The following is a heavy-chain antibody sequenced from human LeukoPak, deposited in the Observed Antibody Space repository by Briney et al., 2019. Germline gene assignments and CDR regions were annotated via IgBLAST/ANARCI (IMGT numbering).Heavy chain of an antibody. Sequence: SETLSLICTVSGGSIINRSYYWDWIRQPPGKGLEWIGSIYYSGTTYYNPSLKSRVTISVDASKNQFSLQLSSVTAADTAVYYCVARNSDSSYMDVWGKGTTVTVSS. D-gene: IGHD1/OR15-1a*01. J-gene: IGHJ6*03. CDR2: IYYSGTT. CDR1: GGSIINRSYY. CDR3: VARNSDSSYMDV. V-gene: IGHV4-39*01.